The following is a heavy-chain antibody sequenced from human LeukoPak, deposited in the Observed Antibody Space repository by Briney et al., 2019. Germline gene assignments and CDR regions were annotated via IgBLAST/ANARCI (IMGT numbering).Heavy chain of an antibody. V-gene: IGHV3-66*01. CDR3: ARDSSGWVYYFDY. CDR1: GFTVSSNY. J-gene: IGHJ4*02. D-gene: IGHD6-19*01. Sequence: GGSLRPSCAASGFTVSSNYMSWVRQAPGKGLEWVSVIYSGGSTYYADSVKGRFTISRDNSKNTLYLQMNSLRAEDTAVYYCARDSSGWVYYFDYWGQGTLVTVSS. CDR2: IYSGGST.